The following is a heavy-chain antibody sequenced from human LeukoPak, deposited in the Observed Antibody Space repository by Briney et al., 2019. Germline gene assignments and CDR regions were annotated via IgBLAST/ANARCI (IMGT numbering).Heavy chain of an antibody. CDR2: IKSKTDGGTT. V-gene: IGHV3-15*01. Sequence: PGGSLRLSCAASGFTFSNAWMSWVRQAPGKGLEWVGRIKSKTDGGTTDYAAPVKGRFTISRDDSKNTLYLQMNSLQTEDTAVYYCTTGFITMVRGVKKVDYWGQGTLVTVSS. J-gene: IGHJ4*02. D-gene: IGHD3-10*01. CDR1: GFTFSNAW. CDR3: TTGFITMVRGVKKVDY.